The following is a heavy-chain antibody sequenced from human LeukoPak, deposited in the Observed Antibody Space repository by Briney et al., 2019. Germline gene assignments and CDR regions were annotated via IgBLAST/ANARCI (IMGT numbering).Heavy chain of an antibody. CDR3: ARDSEIRRNLWHY. CDR2: IIPIFGTA. D-gene: IGHD3-10*01. J-gene: IGHJ4*02. Sequence: ASVKVSSKASGGTFSSYALSWVRQAPGQGLEWMGGIIPIFGTANYAQKFQGRVTITADESTSSVYMELSSLRSEDTAVYYCARDSEIRRNLWHYWGQGTLVTVSS. V-gene: IGHV1-69*13. CDR1: GGTFSSYA.